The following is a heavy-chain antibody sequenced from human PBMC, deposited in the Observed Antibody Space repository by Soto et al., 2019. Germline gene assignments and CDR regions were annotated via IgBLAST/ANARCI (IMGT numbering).Heavy chain of an antibody. CDR2: IHHSGST. CDR1: GASISSTTTGDW. CDR3: AKMVGATLVDN. D-gene: IGHD1-26*01. V-gene: IGHV4-4*02. Sequence: VQLQESGPGLVKPSGTLSLTCAVSGASISSTTTGDWWSWVRQPPGKGLEWIGEIHHSGSTNYNPSLKSRVAMSVDKPKNQFSLRVSSVTAADTAVYYCAKMVGATLVDNWGQGTLVTVSS. J-gene: IGHJ4*02.